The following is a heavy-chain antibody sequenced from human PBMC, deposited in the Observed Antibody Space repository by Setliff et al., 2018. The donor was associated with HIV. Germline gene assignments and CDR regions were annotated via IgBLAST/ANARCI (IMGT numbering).Heavy chain of an antibody. Sequence: SGPTLVNPTPPLTLTCTFSGFSLTTNGVGVGWLRQPPGKALECLALIYWNDDKRYSPSLSSRLTISKDTSKNQVVLTMTDMDPVDTATYYCAHRGDGVWFGELDYSDYWGQGALVTVSS. CDR3: AHRGDGVWFGELDYSDY. CDR1: GFSLTTNGVG. J-gene: IGHJ4*02. CDR2: IYWNDDK. D-gene: IGHD3-10*01. V-gene: IGHV2-5*01.